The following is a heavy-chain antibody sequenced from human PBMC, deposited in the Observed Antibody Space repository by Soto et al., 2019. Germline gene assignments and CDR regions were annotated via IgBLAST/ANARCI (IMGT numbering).Heavy chain of an antibody. CDR2: ITSSVSYT. Sequence: GGSLRLSCAASGLTFSDYYMSWIRQAPGKGLEWVSYITSSVSYTKYAVSVKGRFTISRDNSKNTLFLQMNSLRAEDTAVYYCAKDNCISTSCYRLYNWFDPWGQGTLVTVSS. V-gene: IGHV3-11*06. D-gene: IGHD2-2*01. J-gene: IGHJ5*02. CDR1: GLTFSDYY. CDR3: AKDNCISTSCYRLYNWFDP.